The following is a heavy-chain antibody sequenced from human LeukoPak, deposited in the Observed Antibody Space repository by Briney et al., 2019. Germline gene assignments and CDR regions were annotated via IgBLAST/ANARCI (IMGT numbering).Heavy chain of an antibody. V-gene: IGHV1-18*01. CDR2: ISAYNGNT. D-gene: IGHD3/OR15-3a*01. CDR1: GYTFTSYG. Sequence: GASVKVSCKASGYTFTSYGISWVRQAPGQGLEWMGWISAYNGNTNYAQKLQGRVTMTTDTSTSTAYMELRSLRSDDTAVYYCARVYEGVAFGPNYYYYMDVWGKGTTVTISS. J-gene: IGHJ6*03. CDR3: ARVYEGVAFGPNYYYYMDV.